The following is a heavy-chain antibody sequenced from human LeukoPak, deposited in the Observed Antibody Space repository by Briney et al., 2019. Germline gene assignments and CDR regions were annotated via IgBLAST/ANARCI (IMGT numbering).Heavy chain of an antibody. Sequence: GGSLRLSCAASGFTFDDYGMSWVRQAPGKGLEWVSGINWNGGSTGYADSVKGRFTIFRDNAKNSLYLQMNSLRAEDTALYYCARGYCSSTSSYFDYWGQGTLVTVSS. J-gene: IGHJ4*02. D-gene: IGHD2-2*01. V-gene: IGHV3-20*04. CDR1: GFTFDDYG. CDR3: ARGYCSSTSSYFDY. CDR2: INWNGGST.